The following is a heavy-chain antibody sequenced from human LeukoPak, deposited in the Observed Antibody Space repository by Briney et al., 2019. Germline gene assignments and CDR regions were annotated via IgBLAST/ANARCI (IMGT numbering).Heavy chain of an antibody. CDR2: IKQDGSEK. D-gene: IGHD3-22*01. CDR3: AKDLDSSVPYGMDV. J-gene: IGHJ6*02. CDR1: GFTFSSYW. Sequence: GGSLRLSCAASGFTFSSYWMSWVRQAPGKGLEWVANIKQDGSEKYYVDSVKGRFTISRDNAKNSLYLQMNSLRAEDTAVYYCAKDLDSSVPYGMDVWGHGTTVTVSS. V-gene: IGHV3-7*01.